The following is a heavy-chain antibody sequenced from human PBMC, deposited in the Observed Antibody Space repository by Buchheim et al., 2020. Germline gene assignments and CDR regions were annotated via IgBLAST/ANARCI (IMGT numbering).Heavy chain of an antibody. V-gene: IGHV4-31*03. CDR1: GGSISSGGYC. CDR3: ARGYCSGTSCYFPPTI. D-gene: IGHD2-2*01. CDR2: IYYSGST. J-gene: IGHJ4*02. Sequence: QVQLQESGPGLVKPSETLSLTCTVSGGSISSGGYCWSWIRQHPGKGLELIGYIYYSGSTYYHPSLRSRVIISVDTSNNHSSLKLRSVTAAHPAMYFCARGYCSGTSCYFPPTIWGQGTL.